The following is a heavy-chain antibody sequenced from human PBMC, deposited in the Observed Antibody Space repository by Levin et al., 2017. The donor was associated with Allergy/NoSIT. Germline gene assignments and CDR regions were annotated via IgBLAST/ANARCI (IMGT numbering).Heavy chain of an antibody. CDR3: ARCPGFYDDLSYYYHYGMDV. V-gene: IGHV4-39*07. CDR1: GGSISSSSYY. D-gene: IGHD2/OR15-2a*01. J-gene: IGHJ6*02. Sequence: KSSETLSLTCTVSGGSISSSSYYWGWIRQPPGKGLEWIGSIYYSESPYYSPSLKSRVTISVDTSKNQFSLKLSSVTAADTAVYYCARCPGFYDDLSYYYHYGMDVWGQGTTVTVSS. CDR2: IYYSESP.